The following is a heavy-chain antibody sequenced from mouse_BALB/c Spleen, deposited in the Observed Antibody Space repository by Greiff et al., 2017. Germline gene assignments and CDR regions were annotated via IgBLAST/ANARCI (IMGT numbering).Heavy chain of an antibody. Sequence: EVKLVESGGGLVQPGGSRKLSCAASGFTFSSFGMHWVRQAPEKGLEWVAYISSGSSTIYYADTVKGRFTISRDNARNILYLQMSSLRSEDTAMYYCARFDYDVKDFDYWGQGTTLTVSS. J-gene: IGHJ2*01. CDR3: ARFDYDVKDFDY. CDR1: GFTFSSFG. D-gene: IGHD2-4*01. V-gene: IGHV5-17*02. CDR2: ISSGSSTI.